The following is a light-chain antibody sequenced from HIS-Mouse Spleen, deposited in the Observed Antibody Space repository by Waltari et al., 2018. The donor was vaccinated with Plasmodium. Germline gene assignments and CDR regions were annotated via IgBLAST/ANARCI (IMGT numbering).Light chain of an antibody. J-gene: IGKJ4*01. V-gene: IGKV1-33*01. CDR3: QQYDNLPLT. CDR2: DAS. CDR1: QSVSSSY. Sequence: TQSPGTLSLSPGERATLSCRASQSVSSSYLAWYQQKPGKAPKLLIYDASNLETGVPSRFSGSGSGTDFTFTISSLQPEDIATYYCQQYDNLPLTFGGGTKV.